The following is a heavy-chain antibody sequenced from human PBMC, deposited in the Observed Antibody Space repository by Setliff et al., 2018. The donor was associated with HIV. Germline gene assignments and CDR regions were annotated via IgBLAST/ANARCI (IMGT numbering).Heavy chain of an antibody. CDR1: GGSISSGSYY. V-gene: IGHV4-61*09. D-gene: IGHD1-20*01. CDR3: ARVVKGYNWNYFDY. Sequence: SETLSLTCTVSGGSISSGSYYWSWIRQPAGKGLEWIGHIYTSESTNYNPSLKSRVTISVDTSKNQFSLKLSSVTAADTAVYYCARVVKGYNWNYFDYWGQGTLVTVSS. CDR2: IYTSEST. J-gene: IGHJ4*02.